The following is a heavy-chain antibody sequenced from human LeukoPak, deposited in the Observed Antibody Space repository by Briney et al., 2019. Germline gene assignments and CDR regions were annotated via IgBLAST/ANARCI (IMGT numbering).Heavy chain of an antibody. CDR1: GFTFSTYA. Sequence: GGSLRLSCAASGFTFSTYAMSWVRQAPGKGLEWVSAVSGSGASTYYADSVKGRFTISRDNSKNTLYLQMNSLRAEDTAVYYCARVGVGGSYSIYYYGMDVRGQGTTVTVSS. CDR3: ARVGVGGSYSIYYYGMDV. D-gene: IGHD1-26*01. V-gene: IGHV3-23*01. J-gene: IGHJ6*02. CDR2: VSGSGAST.